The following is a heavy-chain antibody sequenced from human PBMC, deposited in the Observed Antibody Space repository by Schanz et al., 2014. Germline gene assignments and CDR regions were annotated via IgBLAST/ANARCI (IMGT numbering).Heavy chain of an antibody. J-gene: IGHJ4*02. CDR1: GFAFDTYW. CDR2: IKHDGSEK. Sequence: EVQLVESGGGLVQPGGSLRLSCAASGFAFDTYWMSWVRQAPGKGLEWVANIKHDGSEKYYVDSVKGRFTISRDNAKTSMYLEMNSLRAEDTAVFYCASADYTNYFDYWGQGTLVTVSS. V-gene: IGHV3-7*01. CDR3: ASADYTNYFDY. D-gene: IGHD4-4*01.